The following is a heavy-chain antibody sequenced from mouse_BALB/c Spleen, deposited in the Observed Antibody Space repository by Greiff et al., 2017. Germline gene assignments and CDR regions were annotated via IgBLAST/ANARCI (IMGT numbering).Heavy chain of an antibody. V-gene: IGHV5-17*02. D-gene: IGHD3-3*01. J-gene: IGHJ3*01. CDR1: GFTFSSFG. CDR2: ISSGSSTI. CDR3: ARGTGTAVAY. Sequence: EVQVVESGGGLVQPGGSRKLSCAASGFTFSSFGMHWVRQAPEKGLEWVAYISSGSSTIYYADTVKGRFTISRDNPKNTLFLQMTSLRSEDTAMYYCARGTGTAVAYWGQGTLVTVSA.